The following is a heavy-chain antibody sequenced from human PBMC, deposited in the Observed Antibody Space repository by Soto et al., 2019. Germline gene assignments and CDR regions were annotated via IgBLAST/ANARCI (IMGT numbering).Heavy chain of an antibody. CDR3: TTTRMGGSSSPGIYYYGMDV. D-gene: IGHD1-26*01. Sequence: GGSLRLSCAASGFTFSNAWMNWVRQAPGKGLEWVGRIKSKTDGGTTDYAAPVKGRFTISRDDSKNTLYLQMNSLKTEDTAVYYCTTTRMGGSSSPGIYYYGMDVWGQGTTVTVSS. J-gene: IGHJ6*02. CDR2: IKSKTDGGTT. CDR1: GFTFSNAW. V-gene: IGHV3-15*07.